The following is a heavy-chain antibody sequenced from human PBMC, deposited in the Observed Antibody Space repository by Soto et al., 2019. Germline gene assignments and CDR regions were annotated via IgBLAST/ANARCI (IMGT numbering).Heavy chain of an antibody. CDR1: VDAIISFSD. V-gene: IGHV4-38-2*02. J-gene: IGHJ4*03. CDR3: ARVHVMVVDGSTFEY. Sequence: SDTLSLTCTVSVDAIISFSDCLWIRQPPGEGPEWIASIYHGGTTFYNPSLKSRISISVDTSKNQFSLRLTSVTAADTATYYCARVHVMVVDGSTFEYWGQRTLVNVSS. D-gene: IGHD3-10*01. CDR2: IYHGGTT.